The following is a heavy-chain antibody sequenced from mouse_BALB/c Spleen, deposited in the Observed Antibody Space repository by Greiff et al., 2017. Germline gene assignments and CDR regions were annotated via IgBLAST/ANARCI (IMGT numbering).Heavy chain of an antibody. CDR3: TRKVYDDAMDY. J-gene: IGHJ4*01. V-gene: IGHV1-14*01. CDR2: INPYNDGT. Sequence: EVQLQQSGPELVKPGASVKMSCKASGYTFTSYVMHWVKQKPGQGLEWIGYINPYNDGTKYNEKFKGKATLTSDKSATTAYMELSSLTSEDSAVYYSTRKVYDDAMDYWGQGTSVTVSS. D-gene: IGHD2-12*01. CDR1: GYTFTSYV.